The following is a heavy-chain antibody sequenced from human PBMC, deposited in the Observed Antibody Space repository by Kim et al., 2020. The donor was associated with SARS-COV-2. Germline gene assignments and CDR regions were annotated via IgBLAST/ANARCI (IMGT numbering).Heavy chain of an antibody. CDR1: GFTFSSYG. CDR3: ARDLAPYYYDSSGYPS. J-gene: IGHJ5*02. CDR2: IWYDGSNK. Sequence: GGSLRLSCAASGFTFSSYGMHWVRQAPGKGLEWVAVIWYDGSNKYYADSVKGRFTISRDNSKNTLYLQMNSLRAEDTAVYYCARDLAPYYYDSSGYPSWGQGTLVTVSS. D-gene: IGHD3-22*01. V-gene: IGHV3-33*01.